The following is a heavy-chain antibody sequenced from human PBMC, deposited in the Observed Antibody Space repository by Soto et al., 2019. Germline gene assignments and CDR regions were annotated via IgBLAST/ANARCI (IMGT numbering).Heavy chain of an antibody. CDR3: ARRDITTTFDP. D-gene: IGHD3-22*01. V-gene: IGHV1-3*01. CDR2: LNAGNGNT. Sequence: ASVKVSCKASGYTFTSYAMHLVRQAPGQRLEWMGWLNAGNGNTKYSQKFQGRVTITRDTSASTAYMELSSLRSEDTAVYYCARRDITTTFDPWGQGTLVTVSS. CDR1: GYTFTSYA. J-gene: IGHJ5*02.